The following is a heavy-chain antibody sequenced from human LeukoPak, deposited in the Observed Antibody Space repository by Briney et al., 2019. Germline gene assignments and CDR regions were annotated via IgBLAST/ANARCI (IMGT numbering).Heavy chain of an antibody. J-gene: IGHJ4*02. CDR2: ISGSGGST. Sequence: PGGSLRLSCADSGLIFSGYAVSWVRQAPGKGLEWVSAISGSGGSTYYADSVKGRFTISRDNSENTLSLQMNSLRADDTAVYYCAKSSGSYRRPYDYWGQGTLVTVSS. CDR1: GLIFSGYA. CDR3: AKSSGSYRRPYDY. D-gene: IGHD1-26*01. V-gene: IGHV3-23*01.